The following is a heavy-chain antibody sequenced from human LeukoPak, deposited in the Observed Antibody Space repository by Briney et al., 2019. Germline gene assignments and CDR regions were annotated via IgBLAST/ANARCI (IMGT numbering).Heavy chain of an antibody. CDR2: IYYSGST. Sequence: PSETLSLTCTVSGGSISSYYWSWVRQPPGKGLEWIGYIYYSGSTNYNPSLKSRVTISVDTSKNQFSLKLSSVTAADTAVYYCARDVGSSDAFDIWGQGTMVIVSS. J-gene: IGHJ3*02. D-gene: IGHD3-10*01. CDR1: GGSISSYY. CDR3: ARDVGSSDAFDI. V-gene: IGHV4-59*12.